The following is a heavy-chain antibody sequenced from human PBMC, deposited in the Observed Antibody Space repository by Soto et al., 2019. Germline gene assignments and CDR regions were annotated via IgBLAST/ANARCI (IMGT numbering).Heavy chain of an antibody. CDR2: INSDGSST. Sequence: GGSLRLSCAASGFTFSSYWMHWVRQAPGKGLVWVSRINSDGSSTSYADSVKGRFTISRDNAKNTLYLQMNSLRAEDTAVYYCASLYYYDSSGYYDAFDIWGQGTMVTVSS. D-gene: IGHD3-22*01. V-gene: IGHV3-74*01. J-gene: IGHJ3*02. CDR3: ASLYYYDSSGYYDAFDI. CDR1: GFTFSSYW.